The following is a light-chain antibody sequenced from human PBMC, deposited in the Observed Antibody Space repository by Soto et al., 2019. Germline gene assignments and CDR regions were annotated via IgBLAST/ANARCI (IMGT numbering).Light chain of an antibody. V-gene: IGLV2-14*01. CDR1: SSDVGGFNY. Sequence: QSALTQPASVSGSPGQSITISCTGTSSDVGGFNYVSWYQQHPGKAPKLMIYEVSDRPSGVSNRFSGSKPGNTASLTISGLQAADEADYYCSSYTSNGTPYVFGTGTKLTVL. CDR3: SSYTSNGTPYV. J-gene: IGLJ1*01. CDR2: EVS.